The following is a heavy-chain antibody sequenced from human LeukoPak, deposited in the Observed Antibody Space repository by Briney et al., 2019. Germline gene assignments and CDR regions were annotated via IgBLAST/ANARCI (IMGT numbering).Heavy chain of an antibody. CDR2: ITNGGGNT. V-gene: IGHV3-23*01. J-gene: IGHJ4*02. CDR3: AKVGGWIAATRCLDF. CDR1: GFSFSTYA. D-gene: IGHD2-15*01. Sequence: PGGSLRLSCAASGFSFSTYAMTWVRQAPGKGLEWVSGITNGGGNTFYIDSVRGRFTISRDNSKNTLYLQMDGLRAEDTAMYYCAKVGGWIAATRCLDFWGRGTLVTVSS.